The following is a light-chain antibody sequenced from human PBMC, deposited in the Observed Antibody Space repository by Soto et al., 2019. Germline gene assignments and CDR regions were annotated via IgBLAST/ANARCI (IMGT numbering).Light chain of an antibody. V-gene: IGLV2-14*01. Sequence: QSVLTQSASVSGSPGQSITISCTGTSSDIGAYNYVSWYQQHPGKAPKLMIYEVSNRPSGVSNRFSGSKSGNTASLTISGLQDEDEAEYYGSSYTGSSTPYVFGTGTKLTVL. CDR3: SSYTGSSTPYV. CDR1: SSDIGAYNY. J-gene: IGLJ1*01. CDR2: EVS.